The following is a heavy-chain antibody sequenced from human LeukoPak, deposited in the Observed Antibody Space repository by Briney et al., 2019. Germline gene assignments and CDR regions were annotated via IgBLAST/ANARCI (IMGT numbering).Heavy chain of an antibody. J-gene: IGHJ4*02. Sequence: PGGSLRLSCAASAFTFSDYSMNWIRQPPGKGLEWIAYIKGSSSTIYYPDSVRRRFTISRDNAKNSTFLQMNSLRAEETAVYYCGRERLTSGSYFFDYWGQGTLVTVSS. D-gene: IGHD1-26*01. V-gene: IGHV3-48*04. CDR3: GRERLTSGSYFFDY. CDR2: IKGSSSTI. CDR1: AFTFSDYS.